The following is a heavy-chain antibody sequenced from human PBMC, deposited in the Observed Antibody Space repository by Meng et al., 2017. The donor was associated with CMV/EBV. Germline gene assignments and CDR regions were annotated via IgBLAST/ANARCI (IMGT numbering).Heavy chain of an antibody. V-gene: IGHV4-4*07. J-gene: IGHJ4*02. CDR2: IYTSGST. CDR1: GGSISSYY. Sequence: VQPQAWGAGLLKPSETLSLTCTVSGGSISSYYWSWIRQPAGKGLEWIGRIYTSGSTNYNPSLKSRVTMSVDTSKNQFSLKLSSVTAADTAVYYCARGGLYHYDSSGHFDYWGQGTLVTVSS. CDR3: ARGGLYHYDSSGHFDY. D-gene: IGHD3-22*01.